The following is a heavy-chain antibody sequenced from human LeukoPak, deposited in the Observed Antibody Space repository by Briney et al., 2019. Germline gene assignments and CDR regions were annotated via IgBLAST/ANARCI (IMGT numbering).Heavy chain of an antibody. Sequence: SETLSLTCSVFDGSISNYYWSWIRQPPGKGLEWNGYAYYSGSTTYNPSLESRVTISVDTSKNQFSLKLTAVTAADTAVYYCARNSAVATSRSWFDPWGQGTLVTVSS. V-gene: IGHV4-59*08. CDR1: DGSISNYY. J-gene: IGHJ5*02. CDR3: ARNSAVATSRSWFDP. D-gene: IGHD6-19*01. CDR2: AYYSGST.